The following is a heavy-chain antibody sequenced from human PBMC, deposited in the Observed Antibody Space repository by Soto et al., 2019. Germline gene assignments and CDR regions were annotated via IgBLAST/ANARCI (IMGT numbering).Heavy chain of an antibody. V-gene: IGHV1-18*01. Sequence: QVQLVQSGAEVKKPGASVKVSCKASGYTFASYAISWMRQAPGQGLEWMGWISAYNGNTNYAQKLQVSVPMTTDTSTRTAYMELRSLRSDDTAVYYCARVSPPPDYWGQGTLVTVSS. CDR2: ISAYNGNT. CDR1: GYTFASYA. J-gene: IGHJ4*02. CDR3: ARVSPPPDY.